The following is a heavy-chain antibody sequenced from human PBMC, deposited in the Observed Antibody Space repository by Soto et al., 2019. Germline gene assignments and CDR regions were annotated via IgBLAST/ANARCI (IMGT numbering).Heavy chain of an antibody. CDR3: YYGMGV. V-gene: IGHV4-30-4*01. CDR1: GGSISSGEYY. Sequence: QVQLQESGPGLVKPSETLSLTCTVSGGSISSGEYYWTWIRQPPGKGLEWIGYISYSGSTHYSPSLKSRVSITVDTSKNQFALNLASVSAEDTAVYYDYYGMGVWGLGTTVTVSS. J-gene: IGHJ6*02. CDR2: ISYSGST.